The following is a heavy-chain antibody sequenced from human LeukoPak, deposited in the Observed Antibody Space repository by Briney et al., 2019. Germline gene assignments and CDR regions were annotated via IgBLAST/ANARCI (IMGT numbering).Heavy chain of an antibody. Sequence: PGGSLRLSCAAPGFTFDDYAMQWVRQPPGKGLEWVSLISGDGGSTYYADSVKGRFAISRDNSKNSLYLQMNSLRTEDTALYYCAISDHYIDYWGQGTLVTVSS. CDR1: GFTFDDYA. J-gene: IGHJ4*02. CDR2: ISGDGGST. CDR3: AISDHYIDY. V-gene: IGHV3-43*02.